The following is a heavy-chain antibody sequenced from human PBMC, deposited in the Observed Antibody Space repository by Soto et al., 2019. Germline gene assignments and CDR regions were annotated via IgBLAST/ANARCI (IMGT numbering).Heavy chain of an antibody. CDR3: ARYSGKYQGPIDY. J-gene: IGHJ4*02. V-gene: IGHV3-30*03. CDR1: GFTFSHYG. CDR2: ISYDGSNK. Sequence: QVQLVESGGGVVQPGRSLRLSCAASGFTFSHYGIHWVRQAPGKGLEWLAVISYDGSNKHYADSVKGRFTVSINNSKNTLYLQMTSLRAEDTAVYFCARYSGKYQGPIDYWGQGTLVTVSS. D-gene: IGHD1-26*01.